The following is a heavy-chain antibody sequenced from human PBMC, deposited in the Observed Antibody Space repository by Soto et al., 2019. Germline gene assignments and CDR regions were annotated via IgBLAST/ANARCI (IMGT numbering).Heavy chain of an antibody. Sequence: QVQLQESGPGLVKPSETLSLSGTVSGGSISSFYWSWVRQSPGKGLEWIGHVYNVGATTYNHSLKSRVTVSADASKTEFSLRLTSVTAAGSAVYSCAGTLDSPTTYSYYGMHGWGHGTTVPVSS. V-gene: IGHV4-59*12. CDR3: AGTLDSPTTYSYYGMHG. D-gene: IGHD3-22*01. CDR1: GGSISSFY. CDR2: VYNVGAT. J-gene: IGHJ6*02.